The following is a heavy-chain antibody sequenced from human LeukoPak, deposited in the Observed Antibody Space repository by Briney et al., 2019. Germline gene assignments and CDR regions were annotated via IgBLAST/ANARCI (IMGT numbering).Heavy chain of an antibody. Sequence: PGGSLRLSCAASGFTFSTYSMNWVRQAPGKGLEWVSSISSTSSYIYYADSLKGRFTISRDNSKNSLYLQMNSLRAEDTALYYCARGNKYEDYWGQGTLVTVSS. V-gene: IGHV3-21*04. CDR2: ISSTSSYI. J-gene: IGHJ4*02. CDR1: GFTFSTYS. CDR3: ARGNKYEDY. D-gene: IGHD2-2*01.